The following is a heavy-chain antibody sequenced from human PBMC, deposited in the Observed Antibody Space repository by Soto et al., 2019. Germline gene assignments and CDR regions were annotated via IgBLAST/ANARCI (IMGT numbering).Heavy chain of an antibody. V-gene: IGHV2-26*01. CDR2: IHSDGAK. D-gene: IGHD2-2*01. J-gene: IGHJ5*02. CDR1: GFSLSNAGSG. CDR3: ARSISLPASADNWFDP. Sequence: SGPTLVNPTAPLPLTCTVSGFSLSNAGSGVSWIRQPPGKALEWLAHIHSDGAKTYSSSLQSRLTISRDYSRRQVVLTLTKLDPMDTATYYCARSISLPASADNWFDPWGQGTPVTVS.